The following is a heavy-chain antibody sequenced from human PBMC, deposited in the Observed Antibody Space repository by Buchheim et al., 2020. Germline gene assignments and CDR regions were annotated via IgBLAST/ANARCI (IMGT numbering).Heavy chain of an antibody. D-gene: IGHD3-22*01. V-gene: IGHV3-23*04. CDR3: AKVEAYYYDSLGYFDY. Sequence: VQLVESGGGVVQPGRSLRLSCAASGFTFSSYGMHWVRQAPGKGLEWVSAISGSGGSTYYADSVKGRFTISRDNSKNPLYLQMNSLRAEETAVYYCAKVEAYYYDSLGYFDYWGQGTL. CDR2: ISGSGGST. J-gene: IGHJ4*02. CDR1: GFTFSSYG.